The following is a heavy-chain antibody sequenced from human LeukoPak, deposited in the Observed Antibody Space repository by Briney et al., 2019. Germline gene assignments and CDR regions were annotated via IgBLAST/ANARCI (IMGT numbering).Heavy chain of an antibody. CDR2: INHSGST. V-gene: IGHV4-34*01. D-gene: IGHD3-22*01. J-gene: IGHJ4*02. CDR1: GGSFSGYY. Sequence: SETLSLTCAVYGGSFSGYYWSWIRQPPGKGLEWIGEINHSGSTNYNPSLKGRVTISVDTSKNQFSLKLSSVTAADTAVYYCARGLDSRSVVVVIEEQAGFDYWGQGTLVTVSS. CDR3: ARGLDSRSVVVVIEEQAGFDY.